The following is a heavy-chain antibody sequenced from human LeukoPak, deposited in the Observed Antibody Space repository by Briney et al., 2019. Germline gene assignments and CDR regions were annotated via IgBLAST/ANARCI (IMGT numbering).Heavy chain of an antibody. V-gene: IGHV4-39*07. CDR1: GGSISRSNYY. J-gene: IGHJ3*02. CDR3: ARGAHDIVLMVYTNDAFDI. CDR2: IYDSGST. Sequence: SETLSLTCTVSGGSISRSNYYWGWIRQPPGKGLEWIGSIYDSGSTYYNPSLKSRVTISVDTSKNQFSLKLSSVTAADTAVYYCARGAHDIVLMVYTNDAFDIWGQGTMVTVSS. D-gene: IGHD2-8*01.